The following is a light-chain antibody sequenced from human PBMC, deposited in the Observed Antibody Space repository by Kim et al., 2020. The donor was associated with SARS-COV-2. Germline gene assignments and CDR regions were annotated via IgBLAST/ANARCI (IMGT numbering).Light chain of an antibody. CDR1: KVGDKY. Sequence: SVFPGQTASITCSGDKVGDKYACWYQQKPGQSPVLVIYQDSKRPSGIPERFSGSNSGNTATLTISGTQAMDEADYYCQAWDSSTEVFGTGTKVTVL. V-gene: IGLV3-1*01. CDR3: QAWDSSTEV. CDR2: QDS. J-gene: IGLJ1*01.